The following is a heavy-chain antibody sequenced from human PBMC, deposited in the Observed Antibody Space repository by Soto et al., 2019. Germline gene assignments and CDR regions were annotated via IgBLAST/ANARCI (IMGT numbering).Heavy chain of an antibody. V-gene: IGHV1-69*13. D-gene: IGHD1-26*01. Sequence: VKVSCDASGGTFSSYAISWVRQAPGQGLEWMGGIIPIFGTANYAQKLQGRVSMTEDPSTDTAYMELTSLRFEDTAVYFCAADRKIVGTIGAFDFWGQGTQVTVS. CDR2: IIPIFGTA. CDR1: GGTFSSYA. J-gene: IGHJ4*02. CDR3: AADRKIVGTIGAFDF.